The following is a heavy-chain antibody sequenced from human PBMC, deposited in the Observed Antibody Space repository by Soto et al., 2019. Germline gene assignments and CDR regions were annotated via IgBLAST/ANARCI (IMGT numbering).Heavy chain of an antibody. CDR1: GGSISSGDYY. Sequence: PSETLSLTCTVSGGSISSGDYYWSWIRQPPGKGLEWIGYIYYSGSTYYNPSLKSRVTISVDTSKNQFSLKLSSVTAAGTAVYYCARDPLSSYYYGMDVWGQGTTVTVSS. D-gene: IGHD3-10*01. V-gene: IGHV4-30-4*01. CDR2: IYYSGST. CDR3: ARDPLSSYYYGMDV. J-gene: IGHJ6*02.